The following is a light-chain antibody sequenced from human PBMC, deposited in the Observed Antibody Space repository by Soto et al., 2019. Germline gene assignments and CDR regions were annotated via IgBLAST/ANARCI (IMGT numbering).Light chain of an antibody. CDR1: QSVTKNF. CDR3: QQYGSSPYT. CDR2: GAS. V-gene: IGKV3-20*01. J-gene: IGKJ2*01. Sequence: TVLTQSLGTLSLSPGEGATLSCRASQSVTKNFLAWYQQKPGQAPRLLIYGASSRPGGIPDRFSGSGSGTDFTLTIPRLEPEDFAVYYCQQYGSSPYTFGQGTKV.